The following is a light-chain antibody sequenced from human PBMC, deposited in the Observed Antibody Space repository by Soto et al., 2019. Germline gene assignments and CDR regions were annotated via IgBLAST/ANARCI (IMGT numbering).Light chain of an antibody. Sequence: QSVPTQPASVSGSPGQSITISCTGTSSDVGSYNLVSWYQQHPGKAPKRVIYEGSKRPSGVSSRFSGSKSDNTPSLTISGLQAEDEADYYCCSYAGSGTFVFGTGTKVTVL. CDR1: SSDVGSYNL. CDR3: CSYAGSGTFV. V-gene: IGLV2-23*01. CDR2: EGS. J-gene: IGLJ1*01.